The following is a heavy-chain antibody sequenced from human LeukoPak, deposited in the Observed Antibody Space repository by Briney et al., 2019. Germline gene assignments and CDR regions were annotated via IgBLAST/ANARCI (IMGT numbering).Heavy chain of an antibody. CDR2: ISTSGGTT. CDR3: AVMHRYYDGSGYWVQ. D-gene: IGHD3-22*01. V-gene: IGHV3-23*01. J-gene: IGHJ4*02. Sequence: GGSLRLSCAASGFTFGSYDMSWVRQAPGKGLEWVSGISTSGGTTSYAESVKGRFTVSGDNPRNTLYMEMNSLRDEDTAVYYCAVMHRYYDGSGYWVQWGQGTLVTVSS. CDR1: GFTFGSYD.